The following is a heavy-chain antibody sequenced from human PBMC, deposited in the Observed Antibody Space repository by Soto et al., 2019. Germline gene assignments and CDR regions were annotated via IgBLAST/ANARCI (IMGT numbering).Heavy chain of an antibody. D-gene: IGHD2-8*01. CDR2: ISGSGGST. CDR3: ASQYCTNGVCYTSDYYYGMDV. J-gene: IGHJ6*02. V-gene: IGHV3-23*01. Sequence: EVQLLESGGGLVQPGGSLRLSCAASGFTFSSYPMSWVRQSPGKGLEWVSAISGSGGSTYYADSVKGRFTISRDNSKNTLYLQMNSLRDEDTAVYYCASQYCTNGVCYTSDYYYGMDVWGQGTTVTVSS. CDR1: GFTFSSYP.